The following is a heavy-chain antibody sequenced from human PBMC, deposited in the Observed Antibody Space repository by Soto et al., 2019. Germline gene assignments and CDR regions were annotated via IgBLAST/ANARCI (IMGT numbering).Heavy chain of an antibody. D-gene: IGHD3-22*01. J-gene: IGHJ4*02. CDR2: INGDGDYT. CDR1: GFSFSSYW. CDR3: ARDYYKYYDSSGYYRSPAY. V-gene: IGHV3-74*01. Sequence: GGSLRLSCAASGFSFSSYWMHWLRQVPGKGLVWVSRINGDGDYTNYADSVKGRFTISRDNSRNTLFLQMNSLRAEDTAVYYCARDYYKYYDSSGYYRSPAYWGQGTLVTVSS.